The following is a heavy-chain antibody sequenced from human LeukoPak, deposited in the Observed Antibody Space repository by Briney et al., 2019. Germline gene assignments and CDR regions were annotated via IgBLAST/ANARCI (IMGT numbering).Heavy chain of an antibody. CDR3: ARGSY. V-gene: IGHV1-69*04. CDR2: IIPILGIA. CDR1: GYTFTGYY. J-gene: IGHJ4*02. Sequence: SVKVSCKASGYTFTGYYMHWVRQAPGRGLEWMGRIIPILGIANYAQKFQGRVTITADKSTSTAYMELSSLRSEDTAVYYCARGSYWGQGTLVTVSS.